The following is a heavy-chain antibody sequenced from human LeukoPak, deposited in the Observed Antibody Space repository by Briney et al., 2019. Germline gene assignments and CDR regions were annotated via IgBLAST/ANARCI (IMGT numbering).Heavy chain of an antibody. Sequence: GGSLRLSCAASGFTFSTNAMGWVRQAPGKGLEWVSSIKSSGETTYYADSVKGRFTLSRDYSKNTLDLQMDTLRAEDTAVYYCVKAVGTHSIRAIDYWGQGTPVTVSS. CDR3: VKAVGTHSIRAIDY. D-gene: IGHD2-15*01. CDR1: GFTFSTNA. J-gene: IGHJ4*02. V-gene: IGHV3-23*01. CDR2: IKSSGETT.